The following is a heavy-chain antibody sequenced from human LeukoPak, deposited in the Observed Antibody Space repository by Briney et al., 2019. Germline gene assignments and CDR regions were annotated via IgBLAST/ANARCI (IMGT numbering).Heavy chain of an antibody. D-gene: IGHD5-18*01. J-gene: IGHJ6*03. Sequence: SETLSLTCSVSGDSIRRYYWSWIRQSPGKGLEWIGLMYYSGITKYNPSLQSRVTMSLDTSKNHFSLTVNSVTAADTAVYYCARAYVDTAMVTGYYYYMDVWGKGTTVTVSS. CDR1: GDSIRRYY. V-gene: IGHV4-59*01. CDR2: MYYSGIT. CDR3: ARAYVDTAMVTGYYYYMDV.